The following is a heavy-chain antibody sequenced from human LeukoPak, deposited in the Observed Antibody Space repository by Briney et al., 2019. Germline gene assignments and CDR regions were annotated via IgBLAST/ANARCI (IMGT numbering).Heavy chain of an antibody. CDR1: GGSVSSGGYY. CDR2: IYYTGST. Sequence: SETLSLTCTVSGGSVSSGGYYWVWIRQRPGKGLEWIGYIYYTGSTSYNPYLKSRLTIAVDTSKNQFSLKLPSVTAADTAVYYCARPLNTVHDTFDVWGQGTMVTVSS. V-gene: IGHV4-31*03. CDR3: ARPLNTVHDTFDV. D-gene: IGHD4-11*01. J-gene: IGHJ3*01.